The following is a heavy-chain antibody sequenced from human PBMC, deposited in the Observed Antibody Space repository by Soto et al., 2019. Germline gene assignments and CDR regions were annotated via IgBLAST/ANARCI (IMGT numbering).Heavy chain of an antibody. Sequence: QVQLVESGGGVVQPGRSLRLSCAASGFTFSDYGMHWVRQAPGKGLEWVALIWPDGNNKYYADSVKGRFTISRDNSKNTLYRQLNSLGADDAAICYCARDDSAPQWPTFDSWGQGTLVTVSS. V-gene: IGHV3-33*01. CDR1: GFTFSDYG. CDR2: IWPDGNNK. CDR3: ARDDSAPQWPTFDS. J-gene: IGHJ4*02. D-gene: IGHD6-19*01.